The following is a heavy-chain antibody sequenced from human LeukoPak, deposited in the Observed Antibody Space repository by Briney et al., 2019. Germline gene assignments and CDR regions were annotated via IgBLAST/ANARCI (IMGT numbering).Heavy chain of an antibody. CDR3: AKDRSLTNYDFWSGYQSPSAFDI. CDR1: GFTFSSYA. CDR2: ISGSGGSP. V-gene: IGHV3-23*01. D-gene: IGHD3-3*01. Sequence: GGSLRVSCAASGFTFSSYAMSWVRKAPRKGLEWVSAISGSGGSPYYADSVKGRFTISRDNSKNTLYLQMNSLRAEDTAVYYCAKDRSLTNYDFWSGYQSPSAFDIWGQGTMVTVSS. J-gene: IGHJ3*02.